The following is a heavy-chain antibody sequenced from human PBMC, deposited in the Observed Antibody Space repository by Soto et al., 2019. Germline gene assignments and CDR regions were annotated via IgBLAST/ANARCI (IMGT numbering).Heavy chain of an antibody. Sequence: LSLTCTVSGGSISSYYWSWIRQPPGKGLEWIGYIYYSGSTNYNPSLKSRVTISVDTSKNQFSLKLSSVTAADTAVYYCARVVNWFDPWGQGTLVTVSS. CDR2: IYYSGST. J-gene: IGHJ5*02. CDR3: ARVVNWFDP. V-gene: IGHV4-59*01. CDR1: GGSISSYY.